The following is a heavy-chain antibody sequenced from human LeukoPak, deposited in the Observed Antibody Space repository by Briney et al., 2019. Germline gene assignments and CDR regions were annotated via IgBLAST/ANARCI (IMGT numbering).Heavy chain of an antibody. D-gene: IGHD5-12*01. CDR2: INPNIGGT. CDR3: VRDYFRGDIVATIMDY. Sequence: ASVKVSCKASGFTFTGYYMHWVRQAPGQGLEWMGWINPNIGGTNYAQKFQGRVTMTRDTSISTAYMELSRLRSDDTAVYYCVRDYFRGDIVATIMDYWGQGTLVTVSS. J-gene: IGHJ4*02. CDR1: GFTFTGYY. V-gene: IGHV1-2*02.